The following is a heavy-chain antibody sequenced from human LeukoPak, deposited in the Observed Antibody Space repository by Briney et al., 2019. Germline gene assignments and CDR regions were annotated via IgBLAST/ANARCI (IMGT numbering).Heavy chain of an antibody. D-gene: IGHD6-13*01. CDR1: GFTFSSYG. CDR3: AKGSSSWTDY. J-gene: IGHJ4*02. CDR2: ISYDGSNK. V-gene: IGHV3-30*18. Sequence: GRSLRLSCAASGFTFSSYGMHWVRQAPGKGLEWVAVISYDGSNKYYADSVKGRFTISRDDSKNTLYLQMNSLRAEDTAVYYCAKGSSSWTDYWGQGTLVTVSS.